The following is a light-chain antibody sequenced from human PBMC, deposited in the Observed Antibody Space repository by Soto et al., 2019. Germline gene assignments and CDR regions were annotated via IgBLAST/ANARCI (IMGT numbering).Light chain of an antibody. V-gene: IGKV3D-20*02. CDR1: QSVSSSH. CDR2: WAS. J-gene: IGKJ1*01. Sequence: PGERATLSCRASQSVSSSHLAWYQQKPGQPPKLLIYWASTRESGVPDRFSGSGSGTDFTLTISSLEPEDFAVYYCQQRTNRLWTFGQGTKVDIK. CDR3: QQRTNRLWT.